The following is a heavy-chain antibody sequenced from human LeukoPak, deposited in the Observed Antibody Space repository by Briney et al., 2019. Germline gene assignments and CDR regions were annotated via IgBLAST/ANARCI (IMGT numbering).Heavy chain of an antibody. Sequence: PGGSLRLSCAASGFTEFPFTHYPLHWVRQAPGKGLEWVALISYDGNNPSYADSVKGRFTISRDNSKNTLFLQMNSLTPEDTAVYYCARDDTLHYYDSVSYYDPYFMDVWGKGTTVTVSS. D-gene: IGHD3-22*01. J-gene: IGHJ6*03. V-gene: IGHV3-30-3*01. CDR3: ARDDTLHYYDSVSYYDPYFMDV. CDR1: GFTEFPFTHYP. CDR2: ISYDGNNP.